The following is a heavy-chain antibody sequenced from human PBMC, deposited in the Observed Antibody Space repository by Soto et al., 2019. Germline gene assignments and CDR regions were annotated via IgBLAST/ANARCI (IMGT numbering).Heavy chain of an antibody. D-gene: IGHD3-22*01. V-gene: IGHV1-18*01. Sequence: ASVKVSCKAPCYTFTSYGISLLRHHTGQGLEWMGWISAYNGNTNYAQKLQGRVTMTTDTSTSTAYMELRSLRSDDTAVYYCARVKGSGYHNWFDTWGQGTLVTVSS. CDR1: CYTFTSYG. CDR2: ISAYNGNT. CDR3: ARVKGSGYHNWFDT. J-gene: IGHJ5*02.